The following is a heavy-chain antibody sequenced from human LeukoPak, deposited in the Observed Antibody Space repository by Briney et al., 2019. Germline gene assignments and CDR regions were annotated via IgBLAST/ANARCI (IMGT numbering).Heavy chain of an antibody. CDR1: GFTFSRHG. D-gene: IGHD5-24*01. V-gene: IGHV3-23*01. CDR3: VRDGSWGWAQYDY. CDR2: ITDNGGVR. Sequence: GESLRLSCAVSGFTFSRHGMGWVRQAPGKGLEWVAGITDNGGVRHYGDSVKGRFTISRDNSKSTLDLQMNSLRAEDTALYYCVRDGSWGWAQYDYWGQGILVTVSP. J-gene: IGHJ4*02.